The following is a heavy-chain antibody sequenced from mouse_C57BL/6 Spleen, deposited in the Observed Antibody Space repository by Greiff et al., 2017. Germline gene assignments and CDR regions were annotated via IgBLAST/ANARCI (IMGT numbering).Heavy chain of an antibody. V-gene: IGHV1-64*01. Sequence: QVQLQQPGAELVKPGASVKLSCKASGYTFTSYWMHWVKQRPGQGLEWIGMIHPNSGSTNYNEKFKSKATLTVDKSSSTAYMQLSSLTSEDSAVYYCAREGTTVVAHWHFDVWGTGTTVTVSS. CDR2: IHPNSGST. CDR3: AREGTTVVAHWHFDV. CDR1: GYTFTSYW. D-gene: IGHD1-1*01. J-gene: IGHJ1*03.